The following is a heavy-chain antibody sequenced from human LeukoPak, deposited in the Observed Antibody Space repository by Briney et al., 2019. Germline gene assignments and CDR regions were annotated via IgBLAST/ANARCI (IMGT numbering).Heavy chain of an antibody. D-gene: IGHD5-12*01. V-gene: IGHV4-59*01. CDR1: GGSISSYY. CDR2: IYYSGST. CDR3: AREGGYEADAFDI. J-gene: IGHJ3*02. Sequence: SETLSLTCTVSGGSISSYYWSWIRQPPGKGLEWIGYIYYSGSTNYNPFLKSRVTISVDTSKNQFSLKLSSVTAADTAVYYCAREGGYEADAFDIWGQGTMVTVSS.